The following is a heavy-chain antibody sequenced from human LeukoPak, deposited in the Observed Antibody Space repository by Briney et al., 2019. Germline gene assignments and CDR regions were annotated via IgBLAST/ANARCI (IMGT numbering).Heavy chain of an antibody. D-gene: IGHD4-17*01. V-gene: IGHV3-23*01. J-gene: IGHJ6*02. CDR1: GFTFSSYA. CDR2: ISGSGGST. CDR3: AKTSWTTVTTIYYYYYGMDV. Sequence: PGGSLRLSCAASGFTFSSYAMSWVRQAPGKGLEWVSAISGSGGSTYYADSVKGRFTISRDNSKNMLYLQMNSLRAEDTAVYYCAKTSWTTVTTIYYYYYGMDVWGQGTTVTVSS.